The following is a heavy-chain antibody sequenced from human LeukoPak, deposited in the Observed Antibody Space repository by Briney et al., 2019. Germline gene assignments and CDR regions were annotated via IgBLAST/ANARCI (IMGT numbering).Heavy chain of an antibody. CDR3: AREASSSFVY. Sequence: SETLSLTCTVSGGSISSGGYYWSWIRQPPGKGLEWIGYIYHSGSTYYNPSLKSRVTLSVDRSKNQFSLKLSSVTAADTAVYYCAREASSSFVYWGQGILVTVSS. V-gene: IGHV4-30-2*01. CDR2: IYHSGST. D-gene: IGHD6-13*01. J-gene: IGHJ4*02. CDR1: GGSISSGGYY.